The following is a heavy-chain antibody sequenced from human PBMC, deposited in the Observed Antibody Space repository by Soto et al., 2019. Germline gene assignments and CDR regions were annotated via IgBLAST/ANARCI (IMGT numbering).Heavy chain of an antibody. D-gene: IGHD2-2*01. V-gene: IGHV4-39*01. J-gene: IGHJ4*02. Sequence: PSETLSLTCTVSGGSISSSSYYWGWIRQPPGKGLEWIGSIYYSGSTYYNPSLKSRVTISVDTSKNQFSLKLSSVTAADTAVYYCARRGAGVYHLYYFDYWGQGTLVTVSS. CDR2: IYYSGST. CDR3: ARRGAGVYHLYYFDY. CDR1: GGSISSSSYY.